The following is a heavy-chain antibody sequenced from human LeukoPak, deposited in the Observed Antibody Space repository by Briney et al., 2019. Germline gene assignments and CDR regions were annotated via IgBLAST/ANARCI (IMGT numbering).Heavy chain of an antibody. D-gene: IGHD5-24*01. CDR3: AKDLGYTTYGYYFDY. CDR2: IGAGGTFT. V-gene: IGHV3-23*01. J-gene: IGHJ4*02. Sequence: GGSLRLSCTASGFTFSSYAMNWVRQAPGKGLEWVSGIGAGGTFTYYADSVKGRFTISRDNSRNTLYLQMNSLRADDTAVYYCAKDLGYTTYGYYFDYWGQGTLVTASS. CDR1: GFTFSSYA.